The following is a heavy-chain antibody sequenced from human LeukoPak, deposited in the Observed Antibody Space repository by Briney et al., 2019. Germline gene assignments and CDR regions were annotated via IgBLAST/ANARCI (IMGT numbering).Heavy chain of an antibody. CDR3: ARGVMEPRGGWFDP. J-gene: IGHJ5*02. D-gene: IGHD3-16*01. V-gene: IGHV1-2*06. Sequence: ASVKVSCKASGYTVTGYYMHWVRQAPGQGLEWMGRIDPYSGGTNYAQNFQGRVTMTRDASIRTAYIDLSRLTSDDTAVYYCARGVMEPRGGWFDPWGQGTLVTVSS. CDR2: IDPYSGGT. CDR1: GYTVTGYY.